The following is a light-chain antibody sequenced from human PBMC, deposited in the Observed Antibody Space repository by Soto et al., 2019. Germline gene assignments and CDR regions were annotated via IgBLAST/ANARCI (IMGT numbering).Light chain of an antibody. V-gene: IGKV1-5*03. CDR2: KAS. J-gene: IGKJ4*01. CDR3: QQYKSYSLT. CDR1: QSISTW. Sequence: DIQMTQSTSTLPASVGDRVTITCLANQSISTWLAWYQQKPGKAPNLLIYKASRLETGVPSRFSGSGSGTEFTLSISSLQPDDFATYYCQQYKSYSLTFGGGTKVDIK.